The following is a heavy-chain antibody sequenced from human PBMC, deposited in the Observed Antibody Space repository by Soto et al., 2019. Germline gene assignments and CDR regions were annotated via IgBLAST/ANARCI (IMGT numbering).Heavy chain of an antibody. CDR1: GGSISSGGYY. D-gene: IGHD2-8*01. CDR3: ARERPGCTNGVCWPDFDY. V-gene: IGHV4-31*03. Sequence: QVQLQESGPGLVKPSQTLSLTCTVSGGSISSGGYYWSWIRQHPGKGLEWIGYIYYSGSTYYNPSLKSRVTTSVDTSKNQFSLKLSSVTAADTAVYYCARERPGCTNGVCWPDFDYWGQGTLVTVSS. CDR2: IYYSGST. J-gene: IGHJ4*02.